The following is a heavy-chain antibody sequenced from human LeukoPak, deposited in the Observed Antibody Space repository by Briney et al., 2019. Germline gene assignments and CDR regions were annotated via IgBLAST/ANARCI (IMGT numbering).Heavy chain of an antibody. CDR3: ARDSVAEADYWYFDL. V-gene: IGHV4-4*07. CDR1: GGSISSYY. D-gene: IGHD6-19*01. Sequence: PSETLSLTCTVSGGSISSYYWSWIRQPAGKGLEWIGRIYTSGSTNYNPSLKSRVTMSVDTSKNQFSLKLSSMTAADTAVYYCARDSVAEADYWYFDLWGRGTLVSVSS. J-gene: IGHJ2*01. CDR2: IYTSGST.